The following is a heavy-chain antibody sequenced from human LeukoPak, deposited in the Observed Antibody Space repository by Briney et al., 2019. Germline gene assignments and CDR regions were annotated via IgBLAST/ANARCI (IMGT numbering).Heavy chain of an antibody. V-gene: IGHV3-11*01. CDR1: GFTFSDYY. CDR2: ISSSGSTI. D-gene: IGHD6-13*01. CDR3: ASLPGTIAAAGNPFDY. J-gene: IGHJ4*02. Sequence: KSGGSLRLSCAASGFTFSDYYMSWIRRAPGKGLEWVSYISSSGSTIYYADSVKGRFTISRDNAKNSLYLQMNSLRAEDTAVYYCASLPGTIAAAGNPFDYWGQGTLVTVSS.